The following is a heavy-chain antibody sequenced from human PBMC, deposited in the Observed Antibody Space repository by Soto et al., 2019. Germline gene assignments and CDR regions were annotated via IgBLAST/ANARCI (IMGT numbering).Heavy chain of an antibody. D-gene: IGHD3-22*01. CDR3: ARDDSSGPYYFDY. V-gene: IGHV1-69*05. Sequence: QVQLVQSGAEVKKPGSSVKVSCKASGGTFSSYAISWVRQAPGQGLEWMGGIIPIFGTANYAQKFQGRVRXTXHXCTSTAYMELISLRSEDTAVYYCARDDSSGPYYFDYWGQGTLVTVSS. CDR1: GGTFSSYA. J-gene: IGHJ4*02. CDR2: IIPIFGTA.